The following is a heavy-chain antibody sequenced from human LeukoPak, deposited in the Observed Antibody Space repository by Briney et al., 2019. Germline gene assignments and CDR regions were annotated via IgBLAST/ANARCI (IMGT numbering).Heavy chain of an antibody. V-gene: IGHV5-51*01. Sequence: GESLKISYTGSGYTFTAYWVGWVRQMPGKALEWMGLIHPSDSDTRYSPSFQGQVTISADRSINTAYLQWKSLKASDTAVYYCARGPRSSGIFSLLIDYWGQGTLVTVSS. CDR2: IHPSDSDT. CDR3: ARGPRSSGIFSLLIDY. CDR1: GYTFTAYW. D-gene: IGHD3-22*01. J-gene: IGHJ4*02.